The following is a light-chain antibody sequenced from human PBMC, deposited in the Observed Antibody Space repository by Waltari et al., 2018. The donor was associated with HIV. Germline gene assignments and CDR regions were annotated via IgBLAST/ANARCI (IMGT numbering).Light chain of an antibody. CDR1: QSISSH. J-gene: IGKJ2*01. Sequence: DIQMTQSPSSLSASLGDRVTITCRASQSISSHLNWYQQKPGEAPKVLIYAAASLRSDVPSRFSVSGSGTDFTLTISSLQLEDFATYYCQQSYSSPNNFGQGT. CDR3: QQSYSSPNN. V-gene: IGKV1-39*01. CDR2: AAA.